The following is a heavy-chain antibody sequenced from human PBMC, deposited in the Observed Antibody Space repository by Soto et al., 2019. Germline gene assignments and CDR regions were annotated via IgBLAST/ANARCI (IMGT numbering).Heavy chain of an antibody. J-gene: IGHJ4*02. CDR2: IVPIVDTS. Sequence: QVQLVQSGAEVRQPASSVKVSCKTSGGTFSSYAISWVRQAPGQGLEWMGGIVPIVDTSTYAQKFQGRVTINADESTSTAYMELSSLRSDDTAIYYCVRVVAIPGYPDNWGQGTLVPVSS. CDR1: GGTFSSYA. V-gene: IGHV1-69*12. D-gene: IGHD5-12*01. CDR3: VRVVAIPGYPDN.